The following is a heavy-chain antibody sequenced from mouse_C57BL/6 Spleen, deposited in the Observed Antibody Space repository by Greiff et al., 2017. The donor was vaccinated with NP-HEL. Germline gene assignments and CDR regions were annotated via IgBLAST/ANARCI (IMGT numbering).Heavy chain of an antibody. D-gene: IGHD2-4*01. Sequence: EVQLVESGGGLVQPGGSLKLSCAASGFTFSDYGMAWVRQAPRKGPEWVAFISNLAYSIYYADTVTGRFTISRENAKNTLYLEMSSLRSEDTAMYYCARARGYDYDDAMDYWGQGTSVTVSS. CDR1: GFTFSDYG. V-gene: IGHV5-15*01. CDR3: ARARGYDYDDAMDY. J-gene: IGHJ4*01. CDR2: ISNLAYSI.